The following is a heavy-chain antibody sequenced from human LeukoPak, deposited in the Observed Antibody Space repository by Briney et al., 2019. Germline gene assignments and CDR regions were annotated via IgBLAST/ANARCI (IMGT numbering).Heavy chain of an antibody. Sequence: SETVSLTCSVWVGFLRRLDGMGMRGSREKGGEGSRYNYCSGSTNYNPSLKSRVTISVDTSKNPFSLKLSSVTAADTAVYYCARTYYYDSSGYYDGFDPWGQGTLVTVSS. D-gene: IGHD3-22*01. V-gene: IGHV4-59*13. CDR3: ARTYYYDSSGYYDGFDP. CDR2: NYCSGST. J-gene: IGHJ5*02. CDR1: VGFLRRLD.